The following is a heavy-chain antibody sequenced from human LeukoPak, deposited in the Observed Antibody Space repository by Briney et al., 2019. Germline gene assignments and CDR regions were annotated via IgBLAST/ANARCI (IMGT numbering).Heavy chain of an antibody. CDR2: ISGSGGST. CDR1: GGSISSYY. D-gene: IGHD6-6*01. CDR3: ATSTGTEYSSSDDAFDI. V-gene: IGHV3-23*01. J-gene: IGHJ3*02. Sequence: ETLSLTCTVSGGSISSYYWSWVRQAPGKGLEWVSAISGSGGSTYYADSVKGRFTISRDNSKNTLYLQMNSLRAEDTAVYYCATSTGTEYSSSDDAFDIWGQGTMVTVSS.